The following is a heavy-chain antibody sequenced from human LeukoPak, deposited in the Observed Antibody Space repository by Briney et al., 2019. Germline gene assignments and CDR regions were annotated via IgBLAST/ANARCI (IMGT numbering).Heavy chain of an antibody. CDR2: INPSGDST. CDR1: GYTFTSYY. CDR3: ATPVDTAMVGSNYYYYYGMDV. Sequence: GASVKVSCKASGYTFTSYYMHWVRQAPGQGLEWMGIINPSGDSTSYAQKFQGRVTMTRDTSTSTVYMELSSLRSEDTAVYYCATPVDTAMVGSNYYYYYGMDVWGQGTTVTVSS. D-gene: IGHD5-18*01. J-gene: IGHJ6*02. V-gene: IGHV1-46*01.